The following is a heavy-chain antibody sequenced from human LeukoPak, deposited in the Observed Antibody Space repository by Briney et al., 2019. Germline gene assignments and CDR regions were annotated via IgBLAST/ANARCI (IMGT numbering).Heavy chain of an antibody. CDR1: GYTFTSYY. J-gene: IGHJ3*02. CDR3: AVYDFWSGYTRNSNDAFDI. V-gene: IGHV1-46*01. CDR2: INPSGGST. D-gene: IGHD3-3*01. Sequence: GASVKVSCKASGYTFTSYYMHWVRQAPGQGLECMGIINPSGGSTSYAQKFQGRVTMTRDTSTSTVYMELSSLRSEDTAVYYCAVYDFWSGYTRNSNDAFDIWGQGTMVTVSS.